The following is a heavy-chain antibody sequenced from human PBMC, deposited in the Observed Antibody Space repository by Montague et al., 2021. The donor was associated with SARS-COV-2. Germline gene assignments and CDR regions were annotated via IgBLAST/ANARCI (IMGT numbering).Heavy chain of an antibody. CDR2: IYYSGST. D-gene: IGHD3-22*01. CDR3: ARGVVRKGYYDSSGFYILKRGPGGLDY. Sequence: TLSLTCTVSGASISTVGYWSWIRQHPGKGLEWIGYIYYSGSTXYNPSLKSRVTISVDTSKNQFSLKLFSVTAADTAVYYCARGVVRKGYYDSSGFYILKRGPGGLDYWGQGSLVTVSS. V-gene: IGHV4-31*03. J-gene: IGHJ4*02. CDR1: GASISTVGY.